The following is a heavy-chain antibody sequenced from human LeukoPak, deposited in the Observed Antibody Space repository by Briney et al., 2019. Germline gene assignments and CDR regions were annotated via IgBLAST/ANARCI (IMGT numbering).Heavy chain of an antibody. D-gene: IGHD3-16*01. V-gene: IGHV1-46*01. J-gene: IGHJ4*02. Sequence: ASVKVSCKASGYTFTSYYMHWVRQAPGQGLEWMGIINPSGGSTSYAQKFQGRVTMTRDTSTSTVYMELSRLRSDDTAVYYCAREGIKGYYFDYWGQGTLVTVSS. CDR3: AREGIKGYYFDY. CDR2: INPSGGST. CDR1: GYTFTSYY.